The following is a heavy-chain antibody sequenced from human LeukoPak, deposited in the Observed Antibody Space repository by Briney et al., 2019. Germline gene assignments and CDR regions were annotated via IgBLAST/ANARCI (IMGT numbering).Heavy chain of an antibody. CDR3: ARAGGLYSGYNFYFFDH. D-gene: IGHD5-12*01. Sequence: GASVKVSCKASGYTFTGYYMHWVRQAPGQGLEWMGWINPNSGGTNYAQKFQGRLTITRDTSIRTAYMELSSLRSEDTAVYFCARAGGLYSGYNFYFFDHWGQGTVVTVSS. V-gene: IGHV1-2*02. CDR2: INPNSGGT. CDR1: GYTFTGYY. J-gene: IGHJ4*02.